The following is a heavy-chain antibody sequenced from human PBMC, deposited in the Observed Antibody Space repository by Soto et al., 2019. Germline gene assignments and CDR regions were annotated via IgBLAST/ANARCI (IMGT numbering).Heavy chain of an antibody. V-gene: IGHV3-30-3*01. Sequence: QVQLVESGGGVVQPGRSLRLSCAASGFTFSSYAMHWVRQAPGKGLERVAVISYDGSNKYYADSVKGRFTISRDNSKNTLYLQMNSLRAEDTAVYYCARDQAAEYYYDSSGHGGYFQHWGQGTLVTVSS. CDR2: ISYDGSNK. CDR3: ARDQAAEYYYDSSGHGGYFQH. D-gene: IGHD3-22*01. CDR1: GFTFSSYA. J-gene: IGHJ1*01.